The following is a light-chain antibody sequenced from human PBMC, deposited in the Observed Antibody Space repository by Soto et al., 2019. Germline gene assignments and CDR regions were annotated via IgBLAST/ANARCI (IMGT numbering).Light chain of an antibody. Sequence: QSVLTQPASVSGSPGQSITISCTGTSSDVGDYNYVSWYQQHPGKAPKLIISEVSNRPSGVSNRFSGSKSGNTASLTISGLRAEAEADYYCSSYTTTRTLVFGGGTKLTVL. V-gene: IGLV2-14*01. CDR3: SSYTTTRTLV. CDR1: SSDVGDYNY. CDR2: EVS. J-gene: IGLJ2*01.